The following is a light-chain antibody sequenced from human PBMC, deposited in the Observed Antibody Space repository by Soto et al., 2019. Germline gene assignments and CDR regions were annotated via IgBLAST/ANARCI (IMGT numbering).Light chain of an antibody. CDR2: GAS. J-gene: IGKJ4*01. V-gene: IGKV3-15*01. CDR3: QQYNNWPLT. CDR1: QSVSSK. Sequence: EIVMTQSPATLSVSPGERATLSRRASQSVSSKLAWYQQKPGQAPRLLIYGASTRATGIPARFSGSGSGTEFILTISSLQSEDFAVYYCQQYNNWPLTFGGGTKVEIK.